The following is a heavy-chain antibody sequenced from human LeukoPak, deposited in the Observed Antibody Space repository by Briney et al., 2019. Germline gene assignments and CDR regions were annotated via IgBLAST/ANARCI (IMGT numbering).Heavy chain of an antibody. CDR3: ARRRGSGCDY. J-gene: IGHJ4*02. V-gene: IGHV4-39*01. D-gene: IGHD6-19*01. Sequence: SETLSLTCTVSGGSISSSSYYWGWIRQPPGKGLEWIGSIYYSGSTYYNPSLKSRDTISVDTSKNQFSLKLSSVTAADTAVYYCARRRGSGCDYWGQGTLVTVSS. CDR1: GGSISSSSYY. CDR2: IYYSGST.